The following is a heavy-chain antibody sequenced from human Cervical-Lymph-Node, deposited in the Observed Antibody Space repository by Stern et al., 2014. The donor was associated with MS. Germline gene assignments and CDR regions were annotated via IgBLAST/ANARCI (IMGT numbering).Heavy chain of an antibody. J-gene: IGHJ4*02. CDR1: GFNFNNSA. CDR3: FAFGDY. Sequence: VQLVESGGGVVQPGRSLRLSCVISGFNFNNSALSWVRQAPGEGLQWVASISYHGDDKYYADSVRGRFTIARDNAKNTLYLQMNRLRIDDTAIHYCFAFGDYWGQGTLVTVSS. V-gene: IGHV3-30-3*01. D-gene: IGHD2-21*01. CDR2: ISYHGDDK.